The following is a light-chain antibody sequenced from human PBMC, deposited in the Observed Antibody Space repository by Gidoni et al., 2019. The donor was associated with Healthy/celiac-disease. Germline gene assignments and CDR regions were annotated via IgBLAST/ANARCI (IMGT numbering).Light chain of an antibody. CDR3: QQSYSTPLLT. CDR2: AAS. Sequence: DIQMTQSQSSLSASVGDRVTITCRASQSSRSYVNWYQQKPGTAPKLLIYAASSLQSGVPSRFIGSGCGRDVSLTISSLQPEDFATYYCQQSYSTPLLTFGGGTKVEIK. J-gene: IGKJ4*01. V-gene: IGKV1-39*01. CDR1: QSSRSY.